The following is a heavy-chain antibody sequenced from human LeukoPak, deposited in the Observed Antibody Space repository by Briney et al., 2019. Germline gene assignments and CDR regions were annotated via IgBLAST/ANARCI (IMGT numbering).Heavy chain of an antibody. Sequence: GGSLRLSCAASGFTFSSYAMSWVRQAPGKGLEWVSAISGSGGSTYYADSVKGRFTISRDNSKNTLYLQMNSLRAEDTAVYYCARDGNADYDFWSGDLDYWGQGTLVTVSS. J-gene: IGHJ4*02. CDR2: ISGSGGST. CDR3: ARDGNADYDFWSGDLDY. CDR1: GFTFSSYA. V-gene: IGHV3-23*01. D-gene: IGHD3-3*01.